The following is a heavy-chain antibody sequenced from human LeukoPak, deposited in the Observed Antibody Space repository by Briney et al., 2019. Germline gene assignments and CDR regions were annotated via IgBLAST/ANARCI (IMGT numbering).Heavy chain of an antibody. CDR2: IIPILGTA. CDR1: GGTFSSYA. CDR3: ARARKKYYYDSSGYRDYFDY. Sequence: SVKVSCRASGGTFSSYAISWVRQAPGQGLEWMGGIIPILGTANYAQKFQGRVTITADESTSTAYMELSSLRSEDTAVYYCARARKKYYYDSSGYRDYFDYWGQGTLVTVSS. V-gene: IGHV1-69*13. J-gene: IGHJ4*02. D-gene: IGHD3-22*01.